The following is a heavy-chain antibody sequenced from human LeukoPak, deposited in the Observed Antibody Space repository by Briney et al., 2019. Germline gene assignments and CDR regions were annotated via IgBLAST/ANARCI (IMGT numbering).Heavy chain of an antibody. D-gene: IGHD2-15*01. CDR1: GFTFSSSW. V-gene: IGHV3-74*01. CDR2: LNDDGSIT. Sequence: GGSLRLSCAASGFTFSSSWMHWVRQSPGKGLVWVSRLNDDGSITTHADSVKGRFTISRDNAKNTLYLQMNSLRADDTAVYFCVRGYSFGPYGMDVWGQGTTVTVSS. CDR3: VRGYSFGPYGMDV. J-gene: IGHJ6*02.